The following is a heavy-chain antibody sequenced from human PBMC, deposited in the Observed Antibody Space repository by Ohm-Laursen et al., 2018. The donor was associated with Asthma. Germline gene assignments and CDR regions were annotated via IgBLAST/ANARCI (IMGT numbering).Heavy chain of an antibody. CDR3: ARVASGWFTTGFDY. D-gene: IGHD6-19*01. J-gene: IGHJ4*02. CDR1: GSFPGYF. CDR2: INHSGST. Sequence: SQTLSLTCAVYGSFPGYFWTWVRQPPGKGLEWIGEINHSGSTNYNPSLKSRVTISVDTSKNQFSLKLSSVTAADTAVYYCARVASGWFTTGFDYWGQGTLVTVSS. V-gene: IGHV4-34*01.